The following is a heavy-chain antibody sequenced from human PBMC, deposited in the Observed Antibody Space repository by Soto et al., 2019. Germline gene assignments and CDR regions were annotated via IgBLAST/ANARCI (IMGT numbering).Heavy chain of an antibody. CDR3: AHSPGMVRGVIIPFQH. CDR1: GFSLSTSGVG. V-gene: IGHV2-5*01. J-gene: IGHJ1*01. D-gene: IGHD3-10*01. CDR2: IYWNDDK. Sequence: SGPTLVKPTQTLTLTCTFSGFSLSTSGVGVGWIRQPPGKALEWLALIYWNDDKRYSPSLKSRLTITKDTSKNQVVLTMTNMDPVDTATYYCAHSPGMVRGVIIPFQHWGQGTLVTVSS.